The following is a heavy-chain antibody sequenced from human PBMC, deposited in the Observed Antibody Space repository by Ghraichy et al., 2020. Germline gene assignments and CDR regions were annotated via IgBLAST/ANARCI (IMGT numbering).Heavy chain of an antibody. CDR2: VYIGGYS. D-gene: IGHD3/OR15-3a*01. CDR3: VRGPGTGTHEAFDI. V-gene: IGHV4-61*02. Sequence: SQTLSLTCTDAGGSISSASYHWSWIRQPAGKGLEWIGRVYIGGYSNYHPSLQSRVTISIDRSKNQFSLRLNSVTAADTAVYYCVRGPGTGTHEAFDIWGQGTVVTVSS. CDR1: GGSISSASYH. J-gene: IGHJ3*02.